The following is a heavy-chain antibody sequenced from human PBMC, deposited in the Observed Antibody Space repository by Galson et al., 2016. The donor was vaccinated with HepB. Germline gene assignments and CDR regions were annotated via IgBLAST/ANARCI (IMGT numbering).Heavy chain of an antibody. CDR2: INSDGSST. CDR1: GFTFSSYW. J-gene: IGHJ4*02. Sequence: SLRLSCAASGFTFSSYWMHWVRQAPGKGLVWVSRINSDGSSTSYADSVKGRFIISRDNSKNTVYLQMNSLRAEDTAVYYCAKSGLTVATFHYWGQGTLVTVSS. CDR3: AKSGLTVATFHY. V-gene: IGHV3-74*01. D-gene: IGHD5-12*01.